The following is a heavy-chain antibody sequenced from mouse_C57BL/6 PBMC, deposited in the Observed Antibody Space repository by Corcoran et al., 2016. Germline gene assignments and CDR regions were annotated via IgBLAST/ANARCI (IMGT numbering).Heavy chain of an antibody. J-gene: IGHJ4*01. D-gene: IGHD1-1*01. CDR1: GYTFTRYG. CDR3: AGYYGSSPYAMDY. Sequence: QVQLQQSGAELARPGASVKLSCKASGYTFTRYGISWVKQRTGQGLEWIGEIYPRSGNTYYNEKFKGKATLTADKSSSTAYMELRSLTSEDSAVYFCAGYYGSSPYAMDYWGQGTSVTVSS. CDR2: IYPRSGNT. V-gene: IGHV1-81*01.